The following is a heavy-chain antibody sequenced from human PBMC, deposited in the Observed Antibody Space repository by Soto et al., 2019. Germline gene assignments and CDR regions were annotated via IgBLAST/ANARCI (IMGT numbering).Heavy chain of an antibody. D-gene: IGHD5-12*01. CDR3: VRDASSGYRGWGDP. CDR2: LIPYNGDR. Sequence: QVQLVQSGVEVKKPGASVKVSCKASGYTFTSYGISWVRQAPGQGLEWMGLLIPYNGDRIYAQKFQGRVILTTDTATNPAYMELGSLRSDDTAVYYCVRDASSGYRGWGDPWWQGTLVTVSS. J-gene: IGHJ5*02. CDR1: GYTFTSYG. V-gene: IGHV1-18*01.